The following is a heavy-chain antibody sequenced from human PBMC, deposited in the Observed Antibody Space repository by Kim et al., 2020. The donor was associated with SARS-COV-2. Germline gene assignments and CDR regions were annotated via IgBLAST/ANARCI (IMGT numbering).Heavy chain of an antibody. Sequence: SETLSLTCTVSSGSISSGGFYWSWIRQHPGKGLEWIGYIYYSGSTYYNPSLKSRVTISVDTSKNQFSLKLSSVTAADTAVYYCARGWAGHYFDYWGQGTLVTVSS. J-gene: IGHJ4*02. D-gene: IGHD1-26*01. CDR1: SGSISSGGFY. CDR2: IYYSGST. V-gene: IGHV4-31*03. CDR3: ARGWAGHYFDY.